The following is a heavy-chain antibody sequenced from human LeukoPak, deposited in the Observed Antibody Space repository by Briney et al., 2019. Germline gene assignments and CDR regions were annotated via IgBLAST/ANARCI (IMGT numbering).Heavy chain of an antibody. J-gene: IGHJ4*02. D-gene: IGHD6-19*01. CDR2: VSSSSSYI. CDR1: GFTFSSYN. V-gene: IGHV3-21*01. Sequence: PGRSLRLSCAASGFTFSSYNMNWVRQAPGKGLEWVSSVSSSSSYIYYADSVKGRFTISRDNAKNSLYLQMNSLRAEDTAVYYCARGVVAGTFDYWGQGTLVTVSS. CDR3: ARGVVAGTFDY.